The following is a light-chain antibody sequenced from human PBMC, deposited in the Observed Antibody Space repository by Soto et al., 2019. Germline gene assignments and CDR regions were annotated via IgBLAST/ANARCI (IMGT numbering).Light chain of an antibody. CDR2: DVS. V-gene: IGLV2-14*03. CDR1: SSDIGGYNY. J-gene: IGLJ1*01. Sequence: QSALTQPASVSGSPGQSITISCTGTSSDIGGYNYVSWYQQLPGKVPKLIIYDVSNRPSGVSDRFSGSKSGNAASLTISGLQAEDEADSDCSSSTSTTTLYVFGTGTKVTVL. CDR3: SSSTSTTTLYV.